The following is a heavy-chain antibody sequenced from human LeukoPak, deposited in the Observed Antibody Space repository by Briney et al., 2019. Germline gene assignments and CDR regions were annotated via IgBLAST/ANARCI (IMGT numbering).Heavy chain of an antibody. Sequence: PGGSLRLSCAASGLTFSSYEMNWVRQAPGKGLEWVSYIGSSGTTYYADSVKGRFTISRDNAKNVLYLQMNSLRVEDTAVYYCRGDSSGYDYWGQGTLVTVSS. CDR1: GLTFSSYE. CDR2: IGSSGTT. D-gene: IGHD3-22*01. J-gene: IGHJ4*02. V-gene: IGHV3-48*03. CDR3: RGDSSGYDY.